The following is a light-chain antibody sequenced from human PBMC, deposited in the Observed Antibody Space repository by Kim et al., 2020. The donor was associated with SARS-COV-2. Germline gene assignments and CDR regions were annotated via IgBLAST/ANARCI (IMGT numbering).Light chain of an antibody. J-gene: IGKJ2*01. CDR1: QSLIYRDGNTY. V-gene: IGKV2-30*01. CDR3: MQGTSWPFT. Sequence: DVVMTQSPLSLPVTLGQPASISCRSSQSLIYRDGNTYLSWFQQRPGQSPRRLIYKVSNRDSGVPDRFSGSGSGTDFTLTISRVEAKDVGVYSCMQGTSWPFTFGQGTKLEI. CDR2: KVS.